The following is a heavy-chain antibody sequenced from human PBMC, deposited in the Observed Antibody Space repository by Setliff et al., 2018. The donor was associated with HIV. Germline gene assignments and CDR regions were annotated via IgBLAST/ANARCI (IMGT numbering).Heavy chain of an antibody. CDR1: GFTFGDYA. D-gene: IGHD6-13*01. CDR3: AKPPRPSSWPQYYFDY. V-gene: IGHV3-49*04. J-gene: IGHJ4*02. Sequence: GGSLRLSCTASGFTFGDYAMSWVRQAPGKGLEWVGFIRSRVYGGTTEYAASVKGRFTISRDDSKNMLYLQMNSLKTEDTAVYYCAKPPRPSSWPQYYFDYWGQGTLVTVSS. CDR2: IRSRVYGGTT.